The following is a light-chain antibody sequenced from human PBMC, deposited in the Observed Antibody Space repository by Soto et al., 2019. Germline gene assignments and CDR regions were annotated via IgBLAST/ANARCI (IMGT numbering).Light chain of an antibody. V-gene: IGKV3-15*01. CDR1: QSVSSN. Sequence: EIVMTQSPATLSVSPGERATLSCRASQSVSSNLAWYQQKPGQAPRLLIYGASTRGTGIPARFSCSGSGTEFTLTISSLQSEDFAVYYCQQYNNWPPWTFGQGTKVETK. CDR3: QQYNNWPPWT. J-gene: IGKJ1*01. CDR2: GAS.